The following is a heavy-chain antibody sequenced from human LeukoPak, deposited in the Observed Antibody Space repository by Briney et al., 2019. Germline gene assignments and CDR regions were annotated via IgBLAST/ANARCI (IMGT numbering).Heavy chain of an antibody. Sequence: ASVKVSCKASGYTFTSYYMHWVRQAPGQGLEWMGIINPSGGSTNYAQKFQGRVTMTRDTSTSTVYMELSSLRSEDTAVYYCARFAVHRRITVAGQFGLDYWGQGTLVSVSS. J-gene: IGHJ4*02. CDR2: INPSGGST. V-gene: IGHV1-46*01. D-gene: IGHD6-19*01. CDR1: GYTFTSYY. CDR3: ARFAVHRRITVAGQFGLDY.